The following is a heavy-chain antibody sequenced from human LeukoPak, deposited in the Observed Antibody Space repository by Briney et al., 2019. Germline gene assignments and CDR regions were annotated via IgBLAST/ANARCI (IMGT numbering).Heavy chain of an antibody. J-gene: IGHJ4*02. Sequence: PGGPWGFSCVALGFTFGSYTMIWSGRAPGRGLEWVSGISASGGSGYYADSVKGRFTISRDNSKNTLDLQMNSLRDEDTAVYYCATPQGDYWGQGTLVTVSS. CDR1: GFTFGSYT. V-gene: IGHV3-23*01. CDR3: ATPQGDY. CDR2: ISASGGSG.